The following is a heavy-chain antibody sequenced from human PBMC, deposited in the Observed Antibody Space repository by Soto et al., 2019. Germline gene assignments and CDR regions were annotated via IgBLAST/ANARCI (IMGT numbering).Heavy chain of an antibody. V-gene: IGHV3-48*01. CDR3: ARDGYCSGGSCYSVPVFDY. Sequence: PGGSLRLSCAASGFTFSTYNMNWVRQAPGKGLEWVSYISDSSSTIHYADSVKGRFTISRDNAKNSLYLQMNSLRAEDTAVYYCARDGYCSGGSCYSVPVFDYWGQGTLVTVSS. CDR2: ISDSSSTI. J-gene: IGHJ4*02. D-gene: IGHD2-15*01. CDR1: GFTFSTYN.